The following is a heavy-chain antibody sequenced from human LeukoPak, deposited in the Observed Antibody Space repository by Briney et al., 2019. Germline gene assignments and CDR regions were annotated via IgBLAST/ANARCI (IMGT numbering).Heavy chain of an antibody. CDR1: GFTFSSYG. V-gene: IGHV3-33*01. CDR3: VRDNWGFDY. CDR2: IWYDGSNK. J-gene: IGHJ4*02. Sequence: PGGSLRLSCAASGFTFSSYGMHWVRQAPGKGLEWVAVIWYDGSNKYYADSVKGRFTISRDNSKNTVYLQMSSLRVEDTAVYYCVRDNWGFDYWGQGTLVTVSS. D-gene: IGHD7-27*01.